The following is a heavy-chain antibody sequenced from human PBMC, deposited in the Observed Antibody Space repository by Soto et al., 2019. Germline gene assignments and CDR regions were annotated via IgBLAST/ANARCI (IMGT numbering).Heavy chain of an antibody. CDR1: GYTFTSYA. D-gene: IGHD6-6*01. Sequence: QVQLVQSGAEEKKPGASVKVSCKASGYTFTSYAMHWVRQAPGQRLEWMGWINAGNGNTKYSQKFQGRVSITRDTSASTAYMELSSLRSEDTAVYYCARAPGGSSSFVDYWGQGTLVTVSS. V-gene: IGHV1-3*05. CDR2: INAGNGNT. CDR3: ARAPGGSSSFVDY. J-gene: IGHJ4*02.